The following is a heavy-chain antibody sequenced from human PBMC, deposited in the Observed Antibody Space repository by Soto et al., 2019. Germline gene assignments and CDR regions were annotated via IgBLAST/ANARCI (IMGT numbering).Heavy chain of an antibody. CDR2: IYYSGST. D-gene: IGHD3-9*01. CDR3: ARTVLGPVILADQFVDYYYYMDV. Sequence: SETLSLTCTVSGGSISSGGYYWSWIRQHPGKGLEWIGYIYYSGSTYYNPSLKSRVTISVDTSKNQFSLKLSSVTAADTAVYYCARTVLGPVILADQFVDYYYYMDVWGQGTTVTVSS. CDR1: GGSISSGGYY. V-gene: IGHV4-31*03. J-gene: IGHJ6*03.